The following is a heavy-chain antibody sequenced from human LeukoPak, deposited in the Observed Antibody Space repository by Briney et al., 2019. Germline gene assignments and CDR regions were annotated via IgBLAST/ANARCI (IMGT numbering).Heavy chain of an antibody. V-gene: IGHV3-53*01. CDR1: GLTVSSNY. Sequence: GGSLRLSCAASGLTVSSNYMSWVRQAPGKGLEWVSVIYSGGSTYYADSVKGRFTISRGNSKNTLYLQMNSLRAEDTAVYYCARARVTGTTWVDYWGQGTLVTVSS. D-gene: IGHD1-1*01. CDR2: IYSGGST. CDR3: ARARVTGTTWVDY. J-gene: IGHJ4*02.